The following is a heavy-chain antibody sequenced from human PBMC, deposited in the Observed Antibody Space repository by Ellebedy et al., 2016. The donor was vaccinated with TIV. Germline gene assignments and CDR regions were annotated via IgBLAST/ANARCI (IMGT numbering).Heavy chain of an antibody. J-gene: IGHJ5*02. CDR1: GGSIGSYY. Sequence: MPSETLSLTCTVSGGSIGSYYWSWIRQPPGKGLEWIGYISYSGSPNYNPSLKSRVTISVDTSKNQFSLKLNSVTAADTAVYYRARSDYGDYAWFDPWGQGTLVTGSS. D-gene: IGHD4-17*01. V-gene: IGHV4-59*01. CDR3: ARSDYGDYAWFDP. CDR2: ISYSGSP.